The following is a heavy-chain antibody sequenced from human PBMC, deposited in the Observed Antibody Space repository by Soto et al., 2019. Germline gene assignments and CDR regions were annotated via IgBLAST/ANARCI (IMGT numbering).Heavy chain of an antibody. Sequence: SMKVSCKTSGFIFRSSAEQRVRQARGQSLEGMGPIDVSKSKTDYGQRFHTRITLTRDMATSTVYRELSSLIFEDTAMYYCTSEDVATGFVWGPGSLVTV. V-gene: IGHV1-58*01. CDR1: GFIFRSSA. J-gene: IGHJ4*02. CDR2: IDVSKSKT. D-gene: IGHD5-12*01. CDR3: TSEDVATGFV.